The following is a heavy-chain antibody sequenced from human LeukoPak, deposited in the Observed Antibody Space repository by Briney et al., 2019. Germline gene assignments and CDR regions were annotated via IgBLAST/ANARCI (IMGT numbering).Heavy chain of an antibody. CDR3: AKGSYYDSSGSFYFDY. Sequence: GGSLRLSCAASGFTVSNNFMNWVRQAPGKGLEWVSIIYSGGNTYYAESVKGRFTISRDNSKNTLYVQVNSLGTEDTAAYYCAKGSYYDSSGSFYFDYWGQGTLVTVSS. V-gene: IGHV3-53*01. CDR2: IYSGGNT. D-gene: IGHD3-22*01. J-gene: IGHJ4*02. CDR1: GFTVSNNF.